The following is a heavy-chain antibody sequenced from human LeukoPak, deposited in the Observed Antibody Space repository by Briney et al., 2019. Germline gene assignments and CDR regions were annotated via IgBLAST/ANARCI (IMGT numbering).Heavy chain of an antibody. V-gene: IGHV5-51*01. CDR3: ARLTGLGYCSSTSCPLGY. Sequence: GESLKISCKASGYRFTSYWIGWVRQMPGKGLEWMGIIYPGDSDTRYSPSSQGQVTISADKSISTAYLQWSSLKASDTAMYYCARLTGLGYCSSTSCPLGYWGQGTLVTVSS. D-gene: IGHD2-2*01. CDR1: GYRFTSYW. CDR2: IYPGDSDT. J-gene: IGHJ4*02.